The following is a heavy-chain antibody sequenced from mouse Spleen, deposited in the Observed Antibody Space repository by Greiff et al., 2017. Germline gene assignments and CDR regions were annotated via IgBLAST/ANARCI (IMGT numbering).Heavy chain of an antibody. D-gene: IGHD2-1*01. CDR2: IWRGGST. CDR3: AAYGNFEGFAY. CDR1: GFSLTSYG. V-gene: IGHV2-5-1*01. J-gene: IGHJ3*01. Sequence: VQLQESGPSLVQPSQSLSITCTVSGFSLTSYGVHWVRQSPGKGLEWLGVIWRGGSTDYNAAFMSRLSITKDNSKSQVFFKMNSLQADDTAIYYCAAYGNFEGFAYWGQGTLVTVSA.